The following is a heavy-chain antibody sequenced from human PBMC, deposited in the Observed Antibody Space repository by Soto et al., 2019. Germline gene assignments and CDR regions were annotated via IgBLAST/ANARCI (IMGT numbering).Heavy chain of an antibody. Sequence: QVQLVQSGAEVKKPGASVKVSCKASGYTFTSYDINWVRQATGQGLEWMGWMNPNSGNTGYAQKFQGRVTMTRNTSLSTAYMELSSLRSEDTAVYYCARARGGYYDSSGYYYFDYWGQGTLVTVSS. J-gene: IGHJ4*02. CDR3: ARARGGYYDSSGYYYFDY. D-gene: IGHD3-22*01. CDR2: MNPNSGNT. V-gene: IGHV1-8*01. CDR1: GYTFTSYD.